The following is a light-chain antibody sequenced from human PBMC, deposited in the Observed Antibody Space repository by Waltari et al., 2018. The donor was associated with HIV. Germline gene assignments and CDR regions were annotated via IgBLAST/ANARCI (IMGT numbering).Light chain of an antibody. CDR1: NSDVGCYYR. V-gene: IGLV2-18*02. J-gene: IGLJ2*01. CDR3: SSYSANNTVV. CDR2: EVT. Sequence: QSALTQPPSVSGSPGQSVTISCAGPNSDVGCYYRVSWYQQPPGTAPKLLIYEVTNRPSGVPGRFSASKSGTTASLTISGLQAGDEGDYYCSSYSANNTVVFGGGTKLTVL.